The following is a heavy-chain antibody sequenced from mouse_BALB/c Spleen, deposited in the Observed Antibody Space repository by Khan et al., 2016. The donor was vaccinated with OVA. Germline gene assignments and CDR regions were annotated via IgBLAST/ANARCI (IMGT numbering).Heavy chain of an antibody. CDR1: GYTFTSYT. Sequence: VKLLESGAELARPGASVKMSCKASGYTFTSYTMHWVKQRPGQGLEWIGYINPSSGYTKYNQKFKDKATLTSDKSSSTAYMQLSSLTSEDSAVYYCARTHERWGQGTTLTVSA. V-gene: IGHV1-4*01. J-gene: IGHJ2*01. CDR2: INPSSGYT. CDR3: ARTHER.